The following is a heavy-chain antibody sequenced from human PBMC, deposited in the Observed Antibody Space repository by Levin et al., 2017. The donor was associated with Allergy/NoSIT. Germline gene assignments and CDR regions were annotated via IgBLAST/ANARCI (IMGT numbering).Heavy chain of an antibody. CDR2: MNPNSGNT. CDR1: GYTFTSYD. D-gene: IGHD2-15*01. Sequence: ASVKVSCKASGYTFTSYDINWVRQATGQGLEWMGWMNPNSGNTGYAQKFQGRVTMTRNTSISTAYMELSSLRSEDTAVYYCARAKPVVVVAATYNWFDPWGQGTLVTVSS. CDR3: ARAKPVVVVAATYNWFDP. V-gene: IGHV1-8*01. J-gene: IGHJ5*02.